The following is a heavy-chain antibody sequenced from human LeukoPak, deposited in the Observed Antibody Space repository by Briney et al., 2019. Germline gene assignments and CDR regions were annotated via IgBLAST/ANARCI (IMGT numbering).Heavy chain of an antibody. D-gene: IGHD4-17*01. CDR1: GDSITSGTFS. CDR2: IYQSGRT. Sequence: SETLSLTCAVSGDSITSGTFSWSWIRQPPGKGLEWIGYIYQSGRTFYTLSLRSRVAISVDRSKNQFSLTLTSVTAADTAVYFFPWGVMNADYSWFDPWSQGTLVSDSS. V-gene: IGHV4-30-2*01. J-gene: IGHJ5*02. CDR3: PWGVMNADYSWFDP.